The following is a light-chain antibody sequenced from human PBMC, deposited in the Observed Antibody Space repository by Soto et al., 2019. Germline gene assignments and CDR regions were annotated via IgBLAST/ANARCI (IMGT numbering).Light chain of an antibody. CDR3: QQYNNWPWT. Sequence: EIVTTQSPATLSVSPGERATLSCRASQSVSSNLAWYQQKPGQAPRLLISGASIRAAGIPARFSGSGSGTEFTLTISSLQSEDFAIYYCQQYNNWPWTFGQGTRVEI. CDR2: GAS. J-gene: IGKJ1*01. CDR1: QSVSSN. V-gene: IGKV3-15*01.